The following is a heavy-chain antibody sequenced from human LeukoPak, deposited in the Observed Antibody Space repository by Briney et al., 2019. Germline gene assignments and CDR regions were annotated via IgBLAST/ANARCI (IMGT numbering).Heavy chain of an antibody. CDR2: ISWNSGSI. J-gene: IGHJ1*01. D-gene: IGHD3-22*01. V-gene: IGHV3-9*01. CDR1: GFTFDDYA. CDR3: AKDRLHYYDSSGYYPEYFQH. Sequence: GGSLRLSCAASGFTFDDYAMHWVRQAPGKGLEWVSGISWNSGSIGYADSVKGRFTISRDNAKNSLYLQMNSLRAEDTALYYCAKDRLHYYDSSGYYPEYFQHWGQGTLVTVSS.